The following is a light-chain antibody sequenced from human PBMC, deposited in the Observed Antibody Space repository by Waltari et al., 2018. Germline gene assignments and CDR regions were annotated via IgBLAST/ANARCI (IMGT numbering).Light chain of an antibody. CDR2: STN. Sequence: QTVVTQEPAFSVSPGGTITLTCALTSGSVSTSDYPSWYQQTPGQAPRTLSYSTNIRSSGVPDRFSGSIIGNKAALTITGAQADDESDCYCVLYGGNGIWVFGGGTRLTVL. CDR1: SGSVSTSDY. V-gene: IGLV8-61*01. CDR3: VLYGGNGIWV. J-gene: IGLJ3*02.